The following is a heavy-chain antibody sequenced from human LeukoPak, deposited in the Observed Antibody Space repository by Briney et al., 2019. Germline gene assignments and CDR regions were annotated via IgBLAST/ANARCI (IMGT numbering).Heavy chain of an antibody. J-gene: IGHJ5*02. CDR3: ARDLAVEYYDFWSSYYNGGWFDP. V-gene: IGHV3-9*01. Sequence: PGGSLRLSCAASGFTFDDYAMHWVRQAPGKGLEWVSGISWNSGSIGYADSVKGRFTISRDNAKNSLYLQMNSLRAEDTAVYYCARDLAVEYYDFWSSYYNGGWFDPWGQGTLVTVSS. CDR1: GFTFDDYA. CDR2: ISWNSGSI. D-gene: IGHD3-3*01.